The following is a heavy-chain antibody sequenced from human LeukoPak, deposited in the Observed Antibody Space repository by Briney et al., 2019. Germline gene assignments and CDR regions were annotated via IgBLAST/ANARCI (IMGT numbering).Heavy chain of an antibody. D-gene: IGHD5-24*01. Sequence: GESLKISCKGSGYTFINYWIGWVRQMPGKGLECMGIIYPGDSDTRYSPSFQGQVTISADKSISTAYLQWSSLKASDTAMYYCARRDIATNTPFDYWGQGTLVTVSS. J-gene: IGHJ4*02. CDR3: ARRDIATNTPFDY. V-gene: IGHV5-51*01. CDR1: GYTFINYW. CDR2: IYPGDSDT.